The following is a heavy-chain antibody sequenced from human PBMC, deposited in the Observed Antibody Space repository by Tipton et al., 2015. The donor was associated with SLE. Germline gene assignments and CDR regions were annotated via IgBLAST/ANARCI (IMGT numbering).Heavy chain of an antibody. J-gene: IGHJ4*02. CDR2: IYTSGST. CDR3: ARGVRRGQQLLFDY. CDR1: GGSISSYY. V-gene: IGHV4-4*07. D-gene: IGHD6-13*01. Sequence: TLSLTCTVSGGSISSYYWSWIRQPAGKGLEWIGRIYTSGSTYYNPSLKSRVTISVDTSKNQFSLKLSSVTAADTAVYYCARGVRRGQQLLFDYWGQGTLVTVSS.